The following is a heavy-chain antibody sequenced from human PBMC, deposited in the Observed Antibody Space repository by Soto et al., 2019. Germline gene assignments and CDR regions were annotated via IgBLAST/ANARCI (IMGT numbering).Heavy chain of an antibody. D-gene: IGHD6-19*01. V-gene: IGHV3-66*01. CDR3: ATSPANRGWYSYFDY. J-gene: IGHJ4*02. Sequence: GGSLRLSCAASGFTVSVNLMNWVRQAPGKGLEWVSVIYGGGTRYYADSVKGRFIISSDSSKNTVYLQMNSLRAEDTAIYYCATSPANRGWYSYFDYWGKGTLVTVSS. CDR1: GFTVSVNL. CDR2: IYGGGTR.